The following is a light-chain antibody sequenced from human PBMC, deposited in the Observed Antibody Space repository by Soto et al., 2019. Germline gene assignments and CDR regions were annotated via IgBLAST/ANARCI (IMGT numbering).Light chain of an antibody. J-gene: IGKJ4*01. Sequence: DIVMTQSPDSLTVSLGERATINCKSSLSVFYSSNNQNYLAWYQHKPGQPPKLLIYWASTRESGVPDRFSVGGSGTDFTLTISSLQAEDVAVYYCQQYYTTLAPTFGGGTKVEIK. CDR2: WAS. V-gene: IGKV4-1*01. CDR1: LSVFYSSNNQNY. CDR3: QQYYTTLAPT.